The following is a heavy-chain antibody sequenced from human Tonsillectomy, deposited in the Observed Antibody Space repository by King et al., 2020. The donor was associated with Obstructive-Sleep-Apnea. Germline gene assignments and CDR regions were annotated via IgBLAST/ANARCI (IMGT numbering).Heavy chain of an antibody. CDR1: GFKFDDFV. CDR3: AKGNRDAFDI. Sequence: VQLVESGGGLVQPGRSLRLSCAASGFKFDDFVMHWVRHLPGKGLEWVSGISWSSANIGHADSVKGRFTISRDNAKNSLYLQMNSLTPEDTALYYCAKGNRDAFDIWGQGTMVTVSS. J-gene: IGHJ3*02. CDR2: ISWSSANI. V-gene: IGHV3-9*01.